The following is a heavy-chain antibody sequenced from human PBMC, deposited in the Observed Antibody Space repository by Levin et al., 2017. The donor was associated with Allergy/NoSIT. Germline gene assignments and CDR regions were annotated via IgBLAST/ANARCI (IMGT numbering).Heavy chain of an antibody. J-gene: IGHJ2*01. CDR2: ISSSGSTI. CDR3: ARVVVVDWYFDL. CDR1: GFTFSDYY. Sequence: GESLKISCAASGFTFSDYYMSWIRQAPGKGLEWVSYISSSGSTIYYADSVKGRFTISRDNAKNSLYLQMNSLRAEDTAVYYCARVVVVDWYFDLWGRGTLVTVSS. V-gene: IGHV3-11*01. D-gene: IGHD2-15*01.